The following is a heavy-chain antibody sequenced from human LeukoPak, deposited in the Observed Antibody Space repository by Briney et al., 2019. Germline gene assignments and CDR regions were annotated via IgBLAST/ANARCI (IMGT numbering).Heavy chain of an antibody. CDR2: ISWNSGSI. CDR3: ARSLGRYCRSTSCMGAGY. V-gene: IGHV3-9*01. D-gene: IGHD2-2*01. Sequence: PGGSLRLSCAASGFTFDDYAMHWVRQAPGKGLEWVSGISWNSGSIAYADSVKGRFTISRDNAKKSLYLQMNSLRAEDTALYYCARSLGRYCRSTSCMGAGYWGQGTLVTVSS. CDR1: GFTFDDYA. J-gene: IGHJ4*02.